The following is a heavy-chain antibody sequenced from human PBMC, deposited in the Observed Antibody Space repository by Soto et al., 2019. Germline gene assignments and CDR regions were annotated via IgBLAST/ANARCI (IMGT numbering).Heavy chain of an antibody. CDR2: ISWNSGSI. D-gene: IGHD2-2*01. CDR3: ARGGQLLTEGGGY. CDR1: GFTFDDYA. Sequence: EVQLVESGGGLVQPGRSLRLSCAASGFTFDDYAMHWVRQAPGKGLEWVSGISWNSGSIGYADSVKGRFTISRDNAKNSLYLRMNRLRAEDTALYYCARGGQLLTEGGGYWGQGTLVTVSS. J-gene: IGHJ4*02. V-gene: IGHV3-9*01.